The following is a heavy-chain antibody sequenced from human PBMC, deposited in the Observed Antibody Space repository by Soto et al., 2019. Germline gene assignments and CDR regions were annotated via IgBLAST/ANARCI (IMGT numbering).Heavy chain of an antibody. J-gene: IGHJ4*02. Sequence: EVQLLESGGGLVQPGGSLRLSCAASGFTFSSYAMSWVRQAPGKGLEWVSAISGSGGSTYYADSVKGRFTISRDNSKNTLYLQMNSLRAEDTAVYYCAKEIYYDILTGYYPPLGYYFDYWGQGTLVTVSS. CDR1: GFTFSSYA. V-gene: IGHV3-23*01. CDR3: AKEIYYDILTGYYPPLGYYFDY. D-gene: IGHD3-9*01. CDR2: ISGSGGST.